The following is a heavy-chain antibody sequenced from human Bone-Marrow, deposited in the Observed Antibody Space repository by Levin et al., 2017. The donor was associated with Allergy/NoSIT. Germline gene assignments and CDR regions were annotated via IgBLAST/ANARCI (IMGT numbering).Heavy chain of an antibody. J-gene: IGHJ6*04. CDR3: VRAGTTMMLDYSSFDV. D-gene: IGHD2-15*01. V-gene: IGHV3-23*01. Sequence: GGSLRLSCRISGFIFADYAMSWVRRAPGRGLEWVSSLDGSSGKTLSADSVKGRFTISREYSKDTLSLQMNSLRAEDTARDYYVRAGTTMMLDYSSFDVWGEGTAVTVSS. CDR2: LDGSSGKT. CDR1: GFIFADYA.